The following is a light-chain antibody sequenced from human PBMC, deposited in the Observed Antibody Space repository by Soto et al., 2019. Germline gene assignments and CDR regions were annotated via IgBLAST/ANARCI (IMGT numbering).Light chain of an antibody. J-gene: IGLJ2*01. CDR1: SSNIGNNY. CDR3: GTWDSSLSAVV. V-gene: IGLV1-51*01. Sequence: QAVVTQPPSVSAAPGQKVTISCSGSSSNIGNNYVSWYQQLPGTAPKLLIYDNSHRPSGIPARFSGSKSGTSATLAITGLQTGDEADYYCGTWDSSLSAVVFGGGTQLTVL. CDR2: DNS.